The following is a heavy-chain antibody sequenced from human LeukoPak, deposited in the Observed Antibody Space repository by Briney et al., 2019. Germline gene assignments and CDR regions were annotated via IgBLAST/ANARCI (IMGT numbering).Heavy chain of an antibody. D-gene: IGHD6-13*01. CDR2: IYTSGST. V-gene: IGHV4-4*07. J-gene: IGHJ6*03. CDR1: GGSISSYY. Sequence: SETLSLTCTVSGGSISSYYWSWIRQPAGKGLEWSGRIYTSGSTNYNPSLKSRVTMSVDTSKNQFSLKLSSVTAADTAVYYCARDSSSWYGYYYYYYMDVWGKGTTFTVSS. CDR3: ARDSSSWYGYYYYYYMDV.